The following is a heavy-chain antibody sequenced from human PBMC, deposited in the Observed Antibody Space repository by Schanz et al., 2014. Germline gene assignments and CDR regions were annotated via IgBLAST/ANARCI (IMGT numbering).Heavy chain of an antibody. D-gene: IGHD6-13*01. CDR2: MSYNVNT. CDR3: ARDGEAAAGCDY. Sequence: QGQLVQSGAEVKKPGASVRVSCKASGYPFSNYGISWLRQAPGQGFEWMAWMSYNVNTKYAQSLQGRVTMTRDTSTSTVYMELSSLRSEDTAVYYCARDGEAAAGCDYWGQGTLVTVSS. J-gene: IGHJ4*02. V-gene: IGHV1-18*01. CDR1: GYPFSNYG.